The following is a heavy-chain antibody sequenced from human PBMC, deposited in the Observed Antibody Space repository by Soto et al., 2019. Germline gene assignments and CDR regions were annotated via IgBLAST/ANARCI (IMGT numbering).Heavy chain of an antibody. J-gene: IGHJ6*02. V-gene: IGHV4-34*01. Sequence: SETLSITCAVYGGSFSGYYWSWIRQPPGKGLEWIGEINHSGSTNYNPSLKSRVTISVDTSKNQFSLKLSSVTAADTAVYYCARSPHTYYYDSIAYSYGMDVWGQGPMVT. CDR3: ARSPHTYYYDSIAYSYGMDV. D-gene: IGHD3-22*01. CDR1: GGSFSGYY. CDR2: INHSGST.